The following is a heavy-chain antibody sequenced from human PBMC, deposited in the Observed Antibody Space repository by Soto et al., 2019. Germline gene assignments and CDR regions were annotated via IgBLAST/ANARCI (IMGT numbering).Heavy chain of an antibody. D-gene: IGHD3-10*01. CDR3: ARDRQDGVYFYYHMDV. J-gene: IGHJ6*03. CDR2: ISGSSSYI. V-gene: IGHV3-21*01. CDR1: GFTFSSYN. Sequence: EVQLVESGGGLVKPGGSLRLSCAASGFTFSSYNMNWVRQAPGKGLEWVSSISGSSSYIYYADSVKGRFTISSDNAKKSLYLQMNSQRAEDAAVYYCARDRQDGVYFYYHMDVWGKGTTVNVSS.